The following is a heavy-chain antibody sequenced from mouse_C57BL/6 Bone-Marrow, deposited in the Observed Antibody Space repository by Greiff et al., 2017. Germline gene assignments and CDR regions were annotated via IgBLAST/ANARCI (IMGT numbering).Heavy chain of an antibody. CDR2: INPSTGGT. D-gene: IGHD1-1*01. J-gene: IGHJ2*01. V-gene: IGHV1-42*01. Sequence: VHVKQSGPELVKPGASVKISCKASGYSFTGYYMNWVKQSPEKSLEWIGEINPSTGGTTYNQKFKAKATLTVDKSSSTAYMQLKSLTSEASAVYYCARRSSHYMDYWGQGTTLTVSA. CDR1: GYSFTGYY. CDR3: ARRSSHYMDY.